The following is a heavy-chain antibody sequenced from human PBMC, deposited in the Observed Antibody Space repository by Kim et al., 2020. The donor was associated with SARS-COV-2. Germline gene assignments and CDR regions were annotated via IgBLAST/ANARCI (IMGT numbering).Heavy chain of an antibody. V-gene: IGHV1-69*13. CDR1: GGTFSSYA. J-gene: IGHJ6*02. Sequence: SVKVSCKASGGTFSSYAISWVRQAPGQGLEWMGGIIPIFGTANYAQKFQGRVTITADESTSTAYMEVSSLRSEDTAVYYCARELGSGPVLYYYGMDVWGQGATVTVSS. CDR3: ARELGSGPVLYYYGMDV. CDR2: IIPIFGTA. D-gene: IGHD6-19*01.